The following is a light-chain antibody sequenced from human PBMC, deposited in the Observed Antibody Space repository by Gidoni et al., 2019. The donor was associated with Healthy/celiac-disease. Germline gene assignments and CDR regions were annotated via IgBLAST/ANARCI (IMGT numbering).Light chain of an antibody. V-gene: IGKV1-5*01. J-gene: IGKJ3*01. CDR2: DAS. CDR3: QQYNSYSFT. CDR1: QSISSW. Sequence: DIQMTQSPSTLSASVGDRVTITCRASQSISSWLAWYQQKPGKAPKLRIYDASSLESGVPSRFSGSGSGTEFTLTISSLQPDDFATYYCQQYNSYSFTFGPGTKVDIK.